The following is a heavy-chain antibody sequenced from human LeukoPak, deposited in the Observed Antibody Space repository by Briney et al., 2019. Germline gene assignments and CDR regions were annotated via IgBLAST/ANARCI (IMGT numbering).Heavy chain of an antibody. V-gene: IGHV1-2*02. CDR3: ARGGDLAARPFDY. CDR1: GYSFTGSY. J-gene: IGHJ4*02. D-gene: IGHD6-6*01. CDR2: INPNSGGA. Sequence: ASVKVSCKASGYSFTGSYIHWVRQAPGQGLESMGWINPNSGGAIYAQKFQGRVTMTRDTSISTAYMELSSLTSDDTAVYYCARGGDLAARPFDYWGQGTLVTVSS.